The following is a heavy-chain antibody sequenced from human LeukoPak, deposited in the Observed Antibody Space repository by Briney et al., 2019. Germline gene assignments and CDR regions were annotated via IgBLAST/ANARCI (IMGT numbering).Heavy chain of an antibody. V-gene: IGHV4-59*01. CDR1: GGSISSYY. Sequence: PSETLSLTCTVSGGSISSYYWSWIRQPPGKGLEWIGYIYYSGSTNYNPSLKSRVTISVDTSKNQFSLKLSSVTAADTAVYYCARDRAGGVDAPIWGQGTLVTVSS. J-gene: IGHJ4*02. CDR2: IYYSGST. D-gene: IGHD2-15*01. CDR3: ARDRAGGVDAPI.